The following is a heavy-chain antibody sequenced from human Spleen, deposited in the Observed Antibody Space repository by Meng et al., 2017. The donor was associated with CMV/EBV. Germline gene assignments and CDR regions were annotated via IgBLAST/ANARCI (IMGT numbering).Heavy chain of an antibody. CDR3: VRWEILNHDAFDI. Sequence: ASVKVSCKVSGYTVTELSIHWVRQAPGKGLEWMGGFDPEDGERIYAQKFQGRVTMTEDTSTDTAYMDLSSMRAEDTAVYYCVRWEILNHDAFDIWGQGTMVTVSS. J-gene: IGHJ3*02. D-gene: IGHD3-10*01. CDR2: FDPEDGER. V-gene: IGHV1-24*01. CDR1: GYTVTELS.